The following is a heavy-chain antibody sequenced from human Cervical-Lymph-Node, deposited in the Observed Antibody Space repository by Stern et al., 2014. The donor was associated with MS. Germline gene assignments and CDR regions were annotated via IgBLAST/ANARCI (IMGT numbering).Heavy chain of an antibody. CDR3: ARDDELYGLDY. CDR2: ISSSSNYI. J-gene: IGHJ4*02. Sequence: EVQLVESGGGLVKPGGSLRLSCAASGFIFRTYNMNWVRQAPGKGLEWVSAISSSSNYIYDADSVRGRFTISRDNAKNSLYLQMNSLRAEDTAVYYCARDDELYGLDYWGQGTLVTVSS. CDR1: GFIFRTYN. D-gene: IGHD2/OR15-2a*01. V-gene: IGHV3-21*01.